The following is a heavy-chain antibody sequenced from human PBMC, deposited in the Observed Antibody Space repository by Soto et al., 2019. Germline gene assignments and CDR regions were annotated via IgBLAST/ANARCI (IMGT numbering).Heavy chain of an antibody. CDR3: ASWGYCSSTSCYFNQRDGSYDYYFDY. Sequence: GASVKVSCKASGYTFTSYDINWVRQATGQGLEWMGWMNPNSGNTGYAQKFQGRVTMTRNTSISTAYMELSSLRSEDTAGYYCASWGYCSSTSCYFNQRDGSYDYYFDYWGQGTLVTSPQ. V-gene: IGHV1-8*01. J-gene: IGHJ4*02. CDR1: GYTFTSYD. CDR2: MNPNSGNT. D-gene: IGHD2-2*01.